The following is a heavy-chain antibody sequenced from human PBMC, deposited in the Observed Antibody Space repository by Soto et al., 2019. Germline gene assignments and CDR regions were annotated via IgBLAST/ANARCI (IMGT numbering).Heavy chain of an antibody. CDR2: IYSGGST. CDR3: GRGPGGFGDFSLDY. D-gene: IGHD3-10*01. J-gene: IGHJ4*02. V-gene: IGHV4-4*07. Sequence: QVQLQESGPGLVKPSETLSLSCGVSGGSISQYYWSWIRQRAGKALEWIGRIYSGGSTNYNPSLGSRVTMSVDTSRNKFSLKLSSVTAADTAVYYCGRGPGGFGDFSLDYWGQGTLVTVSS. CDR1: GGSISQYY.